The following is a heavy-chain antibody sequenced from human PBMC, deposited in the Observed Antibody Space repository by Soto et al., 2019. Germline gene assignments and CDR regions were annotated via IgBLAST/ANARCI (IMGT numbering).Heavy chain of an antibody. Sequence: SETLSLTCTVSGGSISSGNWWTWVRQSPQRGLEYIGEIFHDGTANYYPSFERRVAISVDTSKNQFSLKLTSVTAADTAIYFCARLVYDTRLNYMYFDFWGQGTLVTVSS. CDR1: GGSISSGNW. V-gene: IGHV4-4*02. D-gene: IGHD3-10*01. CDR3: ARLVYDTRLNYMYFDF. J-gene: IGHJ4*02. CDR2: IFHDGTA.